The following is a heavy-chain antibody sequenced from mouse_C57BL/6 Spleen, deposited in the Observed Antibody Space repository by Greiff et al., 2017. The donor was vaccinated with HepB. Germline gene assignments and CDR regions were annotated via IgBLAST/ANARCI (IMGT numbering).Heavy chain of an antibody. J-gene: IGHJ2*01. V-gene: IGHV1-69*01. CDR1: GYTFTSYW. Sequence: VQLQQSGAELVMPGASVKLSCKASGYTFTSYWMHWVKQRPGQGLEWIGEIDPSDSYTNYNQKFKGKSTLTVDKSSSTAYMQLSSLTSEDSAVYYCARGYYYYVDYWGQGTTLTVSS. CDR3: ARGYYYYVDY. CDR2: IDPSDSYT. D-gene: IGHD2-1*01.